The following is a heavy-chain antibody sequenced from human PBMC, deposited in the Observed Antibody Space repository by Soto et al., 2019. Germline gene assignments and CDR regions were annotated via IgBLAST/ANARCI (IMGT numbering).Heavy chain of an antibody. CDR3: ARGSTGYCSGGTCYWFDP. D-gene: IGHD2-15*01. CDR2: ISSSASHI. Sequence: EVQLVECGGGLVKPGGSLRLSCAASGFSFSSYSMNWVRQAPGKGLEWVSSISSSASHINYADSVKGRFTISRDNAKKSLYLQMNSLRAEDTAVYYCARGSTGYCSGGTCYWFDPWGQGTLVTVSS. CDR1: GFSFSSYS. V-gene: IGHV3-21*01. J-gene: IGHJ5*02.